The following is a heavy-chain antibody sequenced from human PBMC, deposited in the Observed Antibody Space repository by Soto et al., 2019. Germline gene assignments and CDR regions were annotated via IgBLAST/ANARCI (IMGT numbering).Heavy chain of an antibody. CDR2: ISYDGSNK. D-gene: IGHD6-13*01. V-gene: IGHV3-30-3*01. J-gene: IGHJ6*02. CDR1: GFTFSSYA. Sequence: QVQLVESGGGVVQPGRSLRLSCAASGFTFSSYAMHWVRQAPGKGLEWVAGISYDGSNKYYADSVKGRFTISRDNSKNTLYLQMNSLRAEDTAVYYCARVFSSSWNYYYYYGMDVWGQGTTVTVSS. CDR3: ARVFSSSWNYYYYYGMDV.